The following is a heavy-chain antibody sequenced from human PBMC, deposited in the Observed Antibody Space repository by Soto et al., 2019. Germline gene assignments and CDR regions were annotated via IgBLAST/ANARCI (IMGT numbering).Heavy chain of an antibody. CDR2: INPNSGGT. CDR1: GYSFTNFH. CDR3: ARQSRGIRYFDINWFDP. J-gene: IGHJ5*02. D-gene: IGHD3-9*01. V-gene: IGHV1-2*04. Sequence: ASVKVSCKASGYSFTNFHIHWVRQAPGQGLEWMGWINPNSGGTNYAQKFQGWVTMTRDTSISTAYMELSRLRSDDTAVYYCARQSRGIRYFDINWFDPWGQGTLVTVSS.